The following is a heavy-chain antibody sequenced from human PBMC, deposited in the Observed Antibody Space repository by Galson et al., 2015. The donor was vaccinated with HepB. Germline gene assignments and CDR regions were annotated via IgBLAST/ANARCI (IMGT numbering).Heavy chain of an antibody. D-gene: IGHD4-17*01. V-gene: IGHV3-66*01. J-gene: IGHJ6*02. Sequence: SLRLSCAASGFTVSSNYMSWVRQAPGKGLEWVSVIYSGGSTYYADSVKGRFTISRDNSKNTLYLQMNSLRAEDTAVYYCARGNAVTTDAYYYYYGMDVWGQGTTVTVSS. CDR3: ARGNAVTTDAYYYYYGMDV. CDR1: GFTVSSNY. CDR2: IYSGGST.